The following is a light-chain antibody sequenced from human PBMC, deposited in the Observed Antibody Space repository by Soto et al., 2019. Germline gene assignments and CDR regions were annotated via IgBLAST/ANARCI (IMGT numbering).Light chain of an antibody. V-gene: IGKV3-15*01. CDR1: QSVGSS. Sequence: DTVMTQSPATLSVSPGERATLSCRASQSVGSSLAWYQQIPGQAPRLLIYGASNRATGIPARFSGSGSGTEFTLTISSLQSEDFAVYYCHQFNNWPPSFGGGTKVEIK. CDR2: GAS. J-gene: IGKJ4*01. CDR3: HQFNNWPPS.